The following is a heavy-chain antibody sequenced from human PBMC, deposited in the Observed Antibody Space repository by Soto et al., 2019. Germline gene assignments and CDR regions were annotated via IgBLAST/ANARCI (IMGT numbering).Heavy chain of an antibody. CDR2: VWYDGSNK. V-gene: IGHV3-33*01. D-gene: IGHD6-13*01. J-gene: IGHJ4*02. CDR3: AGYSGRGNASGWFFAY. Sequence: GGSLRLSCAASGFTFNNYAIHWVRQAPGKGLEWVAVVWYDGSNKYYGDSVRGRFTISRDISKNTAYLQTDSLRAEDTAVYYCAGYSGRGNASGWFFAYWGQGTLVTVSS. CDR1: GFTFNNYA.